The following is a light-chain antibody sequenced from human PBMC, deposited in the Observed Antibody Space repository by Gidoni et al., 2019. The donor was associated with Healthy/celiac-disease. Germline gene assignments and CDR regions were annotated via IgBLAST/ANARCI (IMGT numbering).Light chain of an antibody. J-gene: IGLJ1*01. V-gene: IGLV2-14*03. CDR3: SSYTSSSTLLV. CDR2: DVS. CDR1: ISDVGGYNY. Sequence: QSALTQTASVSGSPGQSITISCTGTISDVGGYNYVSWYQQHPGKAPKLMIYDVSNRPSGVSNRFSGSKSGNTASLTISGLQAEDEADYYCSSYTSSSTLLVFGTGTKVTVL.